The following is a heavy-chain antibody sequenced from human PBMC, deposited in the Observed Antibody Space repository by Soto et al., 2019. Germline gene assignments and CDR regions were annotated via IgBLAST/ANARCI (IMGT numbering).Heavy chain of an antibody. CDR3: ARCYCSVGSYYACWHFDL. D-gene: IGHD2-15*01. CDR2: ISASTRNT. Sequence: QVQLVQSGAEVKKPGASVKVSCQASGYTFTNYAISWVRQAPGQGLEWMGWISASTRNTDQAQNFQGRVPMTVDTSTTTANMELRSLRSDDTAVYYCARCYCSVGSYYACWHFDLWGRGTLVTVSS. CDR1: GYTFTNYA. J-gene: IGHJ2*01. V-gene: IGHV1-18*01.